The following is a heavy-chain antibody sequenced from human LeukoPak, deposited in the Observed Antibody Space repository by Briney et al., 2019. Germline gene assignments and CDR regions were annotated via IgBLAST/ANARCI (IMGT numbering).Heavy chain of an antibody. CDR3: ARINGWLVSANNVKYFDY. D-gene: IGHD6-19*01. CDR1: GHTFTSYY. J-gene: IGHJ4*02. CDR2: INPSGGST. V-gene: IGHV1-46*01. Sequence: ASVKVSCKASGHTFTSYYMHWVRQAPGQGLEWMGGINPSGGSTSYAQKFQGRLTMTRDTSTSTVYMELSSLRSEDTAVYYCARINGWLVSANNVKYFDYWGQGTLVTVSS.